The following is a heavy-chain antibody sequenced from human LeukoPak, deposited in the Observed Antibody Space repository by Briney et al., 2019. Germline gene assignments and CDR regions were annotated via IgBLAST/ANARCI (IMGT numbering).Heavy chain of an antibody. CDR3: ARGRYCTTPSCLNRFDP. V-gene: IGHV1-3*01. CDR2: INAGNGDT. J-gene: IGHJ5*02. CDR1: GYTFTTYA. D-gene: IGHD2-2*01. Sequence: SVNVSCKASGYTFTTYAMQWVHQPPRQRREWMGWINAGNGDTKYSQKFQGRVTITRDTSASTAYMELSSVRSEDTGVYYCARGRYCTTPSCLNRFDPWGQGTLVTVSS.